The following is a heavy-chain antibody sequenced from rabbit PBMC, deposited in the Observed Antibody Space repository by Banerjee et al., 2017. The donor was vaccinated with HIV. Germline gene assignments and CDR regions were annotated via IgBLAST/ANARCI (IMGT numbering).Heavy chain of an antibody. V-gene: IGHV1S40*01. D-gene: IGHD8-1*01. CDR2: IYTGSGST. CDR1: GFSFSSSYD. J-gene: IGHJ6*01. CDR3: ARAHSSYSGSYWGYYFVL. Sequence: QSMEESGGGLVKPGASLTLTCTASGFSFSSSYDMCWVRQAPGKGPEWIGTIYTGSGSTYYASWAKGRFTISKTSSTTVTLQMTSLTAADTATYFCARAHSSYSGSYWGYYFVLWGPGTLVTVS.